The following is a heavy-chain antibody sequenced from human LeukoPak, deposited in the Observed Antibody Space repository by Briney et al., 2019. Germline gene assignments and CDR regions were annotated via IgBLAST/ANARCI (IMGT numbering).Heavy chain of an antibody. CDR1: GYTPTELS. D-gene: IGHD4-17*01. J-gene: IGHJ4*02. CDR3: SATTPYDYGVH. Sequence: ASVKVSCKVSGYTPTELSMHWVRQAPGKGLEWMGGFDPEDGETIYAQKFQGRVTMTEDTSTDTAYMELSSLRSEDTAVYYCSATTPYDYGVHWGQGTLVTVSS. V-gene: IGHV1-24*01. CDR2: FDPEDGET.